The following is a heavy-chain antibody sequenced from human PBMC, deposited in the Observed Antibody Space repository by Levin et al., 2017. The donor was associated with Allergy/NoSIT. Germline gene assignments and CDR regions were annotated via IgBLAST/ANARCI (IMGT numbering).Heavy chain of an antibody. J-gene: IGHJ4*02. Sequence: PSETLSLTCTVSGGSISSYYWSWIRQPPGKGLEWIGYIYYSGTTSYNPSLKSRVTISVDTSKSQLSLKLSSVTAADTAVYYCARVALDCNTYTCSLYLDYWGQGTLVTVSS. CDR3: ARVALDCNTYTCSLYLDY. CDR1: GGSISSYY. V-gene: IGHV4-59*12. D-gene: IGHD2/OR15-2a*01. CDR2: IYYSGTT.